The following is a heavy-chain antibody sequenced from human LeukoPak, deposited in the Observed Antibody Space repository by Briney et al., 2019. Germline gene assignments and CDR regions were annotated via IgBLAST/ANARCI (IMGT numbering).Heavy chain of an antibody. J-gene: IGHJ4*02. D-gene: IGHD3-3*01. CDR3: ARGSLYYDFWSPRIDY. CDR1: GYTFTSYY. V-gene: IGHV1-46*01. Sequence: ASVKVSCKASGYTFTSYYMHWVRQAPGQGLEWMGIINPSGGSTSYAQKFQGRVTMTRDTSTSTVYMGLSSLRSEDTAVYYCARGSLYYDFWSPRIDYWGQGTLVTVSS. CDR2: INPSGGST.